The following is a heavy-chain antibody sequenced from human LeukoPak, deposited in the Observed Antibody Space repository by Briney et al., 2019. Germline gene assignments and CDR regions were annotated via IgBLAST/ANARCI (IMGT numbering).Heavy chain of an antibody. J-gene: IGHJ6*02. D-gene: IGHD3-16*01. Sequence: SETLSLTCTVSGGSISTYYWSWIRQPPREGLEWIGYVYYSGGTNYIPSLKSRVTISVDTSKNKFSLKLSSVTAADTAVYYCARETLGAGGMDVWGQGTTVTVSS. V-gene: IGHV4-59*01. CDR3: ARETLGAGGMDV. CDR1: GGSISTYY. CDR2: VYYSGGT.